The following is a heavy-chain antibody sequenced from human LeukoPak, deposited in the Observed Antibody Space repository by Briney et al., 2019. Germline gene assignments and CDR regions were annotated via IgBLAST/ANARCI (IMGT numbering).Heavy chain of an antibody. D-gene: IGHD4-17*01. V-gene: IGHV1-18*04. CDR3: ARDVYAKVTSVTTVGY. Sequence: GASVKVSCKASGYTFTGYYMHWVRQAPGQGLEWMGWISVYNGNTRYAQNLHDRVTMTTDTSTNTAYMELRSLRSDDTAVYYCARDVYAKVTSVTTVGYWGQGTLVTVSS. CDR2: ISVYNGNT. CDR1: GYTFTGYY. J-gene: IGHJ4*02.